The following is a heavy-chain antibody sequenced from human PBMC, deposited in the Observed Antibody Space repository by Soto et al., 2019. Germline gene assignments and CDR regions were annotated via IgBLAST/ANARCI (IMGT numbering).Heavy chain of an antibody. D-gene: IGHD2-2*01. CDR2: IKSKTDGGTT. Sequence: EVQLVESGGGLVKPGGSLRLSCAASGFTFSNAWMSWVRQAPGKGLEWVGSIKSKTDGGTTDYAAPVKGRFTISRDDSTNTLYLKMNSLNAEDTDMYYSTTDGGIVAVPAASERALDYHDYMDVWCKGATVTVSS. CDR3: TTDGGIVAVPAASERALDYHDYMDV. V-gene: IGHV3-15*01. CDR1: GFTFSNAW. J-gene: IGHJ6*03.